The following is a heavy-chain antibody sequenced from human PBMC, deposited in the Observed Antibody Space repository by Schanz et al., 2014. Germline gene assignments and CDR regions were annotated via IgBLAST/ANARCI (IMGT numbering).Heavy chain of an antibody. V-gene: IGHV3-66*01. CDR3: ASGHWELRY. CDR2: IYSDGST. Sequence: VQLVESGGGVVQPGKSLRLSCAASGFTFSSYWMSWVRQAPGKGLECVSIIYSDGSTYYVDSVKGRFIISRDNSKNTVYLQMNSLRAEDTAVYYCASGHWELRYWGQGAVVIVSS. D-gene: IGHD1-7*01. J-gene: IGHJ4*02. CDR1: GFTFSSYW.